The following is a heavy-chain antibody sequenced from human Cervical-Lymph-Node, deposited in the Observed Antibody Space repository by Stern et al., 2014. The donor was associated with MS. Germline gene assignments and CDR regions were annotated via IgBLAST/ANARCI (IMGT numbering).Heavy chain of an antibody. D-gene: IGHD6-13*01. CDR3: ASAYSSSHYYFDY. CDR1: GFSFSRYG. CDR2: IWYDGSNP. V-gene: IGHV3-33*01. Sequence: VQLVESGGGVVQPGRSLRLSCAASGFSFSRYGMHWVRQAPGTGLEWVALIWYDGSNPYYADSVTGRFTISRDNFKNTLYLQMNSLRAEDTAVYYCASAYSSSHYYFDYWGQGTLVTVSS. J-gene: IGHJ4*02.